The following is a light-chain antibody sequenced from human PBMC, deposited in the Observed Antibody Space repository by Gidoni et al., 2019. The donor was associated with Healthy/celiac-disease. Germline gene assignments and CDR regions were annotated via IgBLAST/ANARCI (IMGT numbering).Light chain of an antibody. J-gene: IGLJ2*01. CDR2: SYS. CDR3: QVWDSSTVV. CDR1: NIGNKN. V-gene: IGLV3-9*01. Sequence: SYELTQPLSVSVALGQTARSTCGGNNIGNKNVHWYQQKPGQAPVLVIYSYSNRPSGIPERFSGSNSGNTATLTISRAQAGDEADYYCQVWDSSTVVFGGGTKLTGL.